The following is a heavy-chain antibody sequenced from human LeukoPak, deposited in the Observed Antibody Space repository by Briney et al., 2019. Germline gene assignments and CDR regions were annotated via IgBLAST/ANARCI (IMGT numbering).Heavy chain of an antibody. Sequence: PGGSLRLSCAASGFTFSTSWMSWVRQVPGKGLEWVANIKKDGSETYYVDSVKGRFTISRDNAKNSLYLQMNSLRAEDTAMYYCARGRYSGTTYYFGYWGQGTLVTVSS. V-gene: IGHV3-7*03. D-gene: IGHD5-12*01. CDR3: ARGRYSGTTYYFGY. CDR1: GFTFSTSW. CDR2: IKKDGSET. J-gene: IGHJ4*02.